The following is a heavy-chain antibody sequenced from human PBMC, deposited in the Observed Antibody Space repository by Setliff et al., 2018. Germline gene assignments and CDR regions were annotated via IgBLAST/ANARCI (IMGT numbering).Heavy chain of an antibody. D-gene: IGHD1-20*01. CDR2: ITTSGSFT. CDR1: GFTFSNYY. V-gene: IGHV3-11*05. CDR3: AKGGNWDDQHYVYDI. Sequence: PGGSLRLSCAASGFTFSNYYMSWIRQAPGKGLEWLSYITTSGSFTEYAGSVRGRFVISRDNSRKSLYLQLNGLRADDTAMYYCAKGGNWDDQHYVYDIWGQGTMVTVS. J-gene: IGHJ3*02.